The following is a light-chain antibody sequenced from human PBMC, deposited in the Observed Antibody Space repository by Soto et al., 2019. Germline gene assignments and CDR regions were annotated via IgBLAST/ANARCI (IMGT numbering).Light chain of an antibody. J-gene: IGLJ2*01. CDR3: SSYTTPTPLVA. CDR1: SGDVGDYIY. CDR2: DGT. V-gene: IGLV2-14*03. Sequence: QSALTQPASVSGSPGQSVTISCTGTSGDVGDYIYVSWYQHHPGRAPKLLIYDGTNRPSGVSNRFSASKSGSTAALTISGLQTEDEAHYYCSSYTTPTPLVAFGGGTKLTVL.